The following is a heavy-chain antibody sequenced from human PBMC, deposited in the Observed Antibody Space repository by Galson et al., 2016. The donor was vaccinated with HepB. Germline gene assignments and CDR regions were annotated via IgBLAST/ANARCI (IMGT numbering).Heavy chain of an antibody. Sequence: SLRLSCAASGFTLHTYTMNWVRQAPGKGLEWVSSISSGSSYIYYADSVKGRFTISRDNAKNSLYLQMNSLRAEDTAVYYCAKGSIWVSAALYGMDVRGQGTTVTVSS. J-gene: IGHJ6*02. D-gene: IGHD2-21*01. CDR3: AKGSIWVSAALYGMDV. V-gene: IGHV3-21*04. CDR1: GFTLHTYT. CDR2: ISSGSSYI.